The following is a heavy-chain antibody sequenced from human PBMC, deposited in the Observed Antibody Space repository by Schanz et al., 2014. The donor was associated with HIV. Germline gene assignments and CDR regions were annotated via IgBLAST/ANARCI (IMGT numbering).Heavy chain of an antibody. CDR2: ISYDGSRK. V-gene: IGHV3-30*18. Sequence: QVQLVESGGGVVQPGRSLRLSCVASGFTFDNYGMHWVRQAPGKGLEWVAVISYDGSRKHFADSVKGRFTISRDNSKNTLYLQMKSLRAEDTAVYYCAKDRNYYDSRYRGKGNYYYYYGMDVWGQGTTVTVSS. CDR3: AKDRNYYDSRYRGKGNYYYYYGMDV. CDR1: GFTFDNYG. D-gene: IGHD3-22*01. J-gene: IGHJ6*02.